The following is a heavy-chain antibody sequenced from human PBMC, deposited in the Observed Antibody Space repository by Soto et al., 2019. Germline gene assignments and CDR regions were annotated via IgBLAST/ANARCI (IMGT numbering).Heavy chain of an antibody. J-gene: IGHJ4*02. V-gene: IGHV3-23*01. CDR3: AKDRIDSSSSNY. Sequence: PGGSLRLSCAASGFTFSSYAMSWVRQAPGKGLEWVSAISGSGGSKYYADSVKGRFTISRDNSKKTQNLQINSQRAEDTAVYYCAKDRIDSSSSNYWGQGTLVTVSS. CDR2: ISGSGGSK. D-gene: IGHD6-13*01. CDR1: GFTFSSYA.